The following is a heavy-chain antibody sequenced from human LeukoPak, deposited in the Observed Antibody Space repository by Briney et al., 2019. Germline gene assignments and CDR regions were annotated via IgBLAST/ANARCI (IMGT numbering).Heavy chain of an antibody. CDR1: GLTSTSYA. J-gene: IGHJ6*02. CDR2: ISYDGTNK. V-gene: IGHV3-30-3*01. CDR3: ARGLSSSGWYGMDV. D-gene: IGHD6-19*01. Sequence: GGSLRLSCAASGLTSTSYALHWVRQAPGKGLDWVALISYDGTNKYYADSVKGRFTISRDNSKNTLYLQMNSLRAEDTAVYYCARGLSSSGWYGMDVWGQGTTVTVSS.